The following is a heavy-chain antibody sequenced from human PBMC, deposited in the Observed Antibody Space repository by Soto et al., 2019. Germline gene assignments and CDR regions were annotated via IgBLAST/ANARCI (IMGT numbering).Heavy chain of an antibody. J-gene: IGHJ3*02. CDR1: AGTFSTYT. V-gene: IGHV1-69*02. CDR3: TLGSWSAETFDI. Sequence: QVQLVQSGAEVKKPGSSVKVSCKASAGTFSTYTIIWVRQAPGQGLEWMGRILPMLDITNSAQRFQGRVTITADKSTSTAYLELSSLRSEDTAVYYCTLGSWSAETFDIWGRGTMVTVSS. CDR2: ILPMLDIT. D-gene: IGHD6-13*01.